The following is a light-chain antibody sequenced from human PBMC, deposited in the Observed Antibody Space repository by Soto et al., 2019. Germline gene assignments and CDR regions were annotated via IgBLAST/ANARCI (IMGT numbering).Light chain of an antibody. Sequence: DIVMTQSPGTLSVSPGERATLSCRASQSVSSNLAWYQQKPGQAPRLVIYDASTRATGIPARFSGSGSGTDFTLSISSLQSEDFAVYFCQQYNTWPPYTFGQGTKLEI. CDR1: QSVSSN. J-gene: IGKJ2*01. CDR2: DAS. V-gene: IGKV3-15*01. CDR3: QQYNTWPPYT.